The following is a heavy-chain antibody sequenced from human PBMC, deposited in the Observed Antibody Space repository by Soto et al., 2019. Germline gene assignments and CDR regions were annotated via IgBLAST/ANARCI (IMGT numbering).Heavy chain of an antibody. J-gene: IGHJ4*02. V-gene: IGHV4-31*03. Sequence: PSETLSLTCTVSGGSISSGGYYWSWIRQHPGKGLEWIGYIYYSGSTYYNPSLKSRVTISVDTSKNQFSLKLSSVTAADTAVYYCARDYYGSGSYYPPNLYYYWGQGTLVTVSS. D-gene: IGHD3-10*01. CDR2: IYYSGST. CDR3: ARDYYGSGSYYPPNLYYY. CDR1: GGSISSGGYY.